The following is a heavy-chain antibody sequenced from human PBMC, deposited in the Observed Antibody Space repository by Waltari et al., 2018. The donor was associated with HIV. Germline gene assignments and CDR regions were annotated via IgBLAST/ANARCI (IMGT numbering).Heavy chain of an antibody. CDR2: ISPIFGTA. D-gene: IGHD4-17*01. CDR3: ARGSLYGDYPPFGY. V-gene: IGHV1-69*01. J-gene: IGHJ4*02. Sequence: QVQLVQSGAEVKKPGSSVKVSCKASGGTSSSYAISRVRQAPGQGLEWMGGISPIFGTANYAQKFQGRVTITADESTSTAYMELSSLRSEDTAVYYCARGSLYGDYPPFGYWGQGTLVTVSS. CDR1: GGTSSSYA.